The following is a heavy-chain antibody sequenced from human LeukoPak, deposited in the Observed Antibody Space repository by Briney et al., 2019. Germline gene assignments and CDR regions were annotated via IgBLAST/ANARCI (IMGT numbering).Heavy chain of an antibody. CDR1: GFTVSNNY. Sequence: PGGSLRLSCAASGFTVSNNYMNWVRQAPGKALEWVSLIYSGGTTYYADSVKGRFTISRDGSKNTLYLQMNSLRVEDTAVYYCARDPPAVTANTYGWGQGTLVTVSS. J-gene: IGHJ4*02. V-gene: IGHV3-66*01. CDR3: ARDPPAVTANTYG. D-gene: IGHD5-18*01. CDR2: IYSGGTT.